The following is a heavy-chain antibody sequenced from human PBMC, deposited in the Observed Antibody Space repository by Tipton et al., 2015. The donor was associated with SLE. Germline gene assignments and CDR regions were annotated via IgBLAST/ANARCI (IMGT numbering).Heavy chain of an antibody. D-gene: IGHD2-21*02. CDR2: IIPIFGTA. J-gene: IGHJ6*03. Sequence: QLVQSGAEVKKPGSSVKVSCKASGGTFSSYAISWVRQAPGQGLEWMGGIIPIFGTANYAQKFQGRVTITADKSTSTAYMELSSLRSEDTAVYYCALGVVVTAIDYYYYYMDVWGQGTTVTVSS. CDR1: GGTFSSYA. V-gene: IGHV1-69*06. CDR3: ALGVVVTAIDYYYYYMDV.